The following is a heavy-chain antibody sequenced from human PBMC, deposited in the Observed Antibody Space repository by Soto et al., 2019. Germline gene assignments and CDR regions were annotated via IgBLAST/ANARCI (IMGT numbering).Heavy chain of an antibody. J-gene: IGHJ3*02. V-gene: IGHV3-30-3*01. CDR1: GFTFSSYA. D-gene: IGHD3-22*01. CDR2: ISYDGSNK. Sequence: GGSLRLSCAASGFTFSSYAMHWVRQAPGKGLEWVAVISYDGSNKYYADSVKSRFTISRDNSKNTLYLQMNSLRAEDTAVYYCARDTIAAPHYYDSSGYYSGAFDIWGQGTMVTVSS. CDR3: ARDTIAAPHYYDSSGYYSGAFDI.